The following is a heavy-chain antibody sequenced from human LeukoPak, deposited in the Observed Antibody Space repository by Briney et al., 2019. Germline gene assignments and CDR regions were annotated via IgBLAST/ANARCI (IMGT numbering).Heavy chain of an antibody. Sequence: RRSLRLSCAASGFTFSTYAMRWVRQAPGKGLDWVAVISSDGSNKYYADSVNGRFTVSRDSPTNKMYLQMNRKRVENQAVYYCSRSCRWLQLGGDSWGQGTLVTVSS. V-gene: IGHV3-30*01. J-gene: IGHJ4*02. CDR1: GFTFSTYA. CDR3: SRSCRWLQLGGDS. D-gene: IGHD5-24*01. CDR2: ISSDGSNK.